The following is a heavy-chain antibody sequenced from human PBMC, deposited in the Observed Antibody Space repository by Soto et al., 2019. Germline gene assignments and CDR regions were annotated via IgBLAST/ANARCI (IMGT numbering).Heavy chain of an antibody. CDR3: VTYDFIWGSYRVRWAY. D-gene: IGHD3-16*02. CDR1: GFPFSYSW. J-gene: IGHJ4*02. CDR2: IKSETDGGTT. V-gene: IGHV3-15*01. Sequence: EVQLAESGGGLVNPGGSLRLSCVASGFPFSYSWMSWVRQAPGKGLEWVARIKSETDGGTTDYAAPVEGRFTISRDDSKNTLNLQMNSLNTEDTAVYYCVTYDFIWGSYRVRWAYWGQGTLVTVSS.